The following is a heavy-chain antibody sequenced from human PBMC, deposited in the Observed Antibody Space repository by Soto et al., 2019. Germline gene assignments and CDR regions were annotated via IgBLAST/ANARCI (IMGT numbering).Heavy chain of an antibody. J-gene: IGHJ6*02. Sequence: GGSLRLSCAASGFTFSSYGMHWVRQAPGKGLGWVAVISYDGSNKYYADSVKGRFTISRDNSKNTLYLQMNSLRAEDTAVYYCAKDRVGSGWYFYYYYGMDVWGQGTTVTVSS. CDR3: AKDRVGSGWYFYYYYGMDV. CDR2: ISYDGSNK. V-gene: IGHV3-30*18. D-gene: IGHD6-19*01. CDR1: GFTFSSYG.